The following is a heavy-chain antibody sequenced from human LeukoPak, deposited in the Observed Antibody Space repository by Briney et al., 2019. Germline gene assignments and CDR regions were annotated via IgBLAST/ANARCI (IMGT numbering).Heavy chain of an antibody. Sequence: PGGSLRLSCAASGFTFSSYSMNWVRQAPGKGLEWVSSISSSSSYIYYADSVMGRFTISRDNAKNSLYLQMNSLRAEDTAVYYCARALKEQQLVQGYYFDYWGQGTLVTVSS. CDR1: GFTFSSYS. CDR3: ARALKEQQLVQGYYFDY. J-gene: IGHJ4*02. D-gene: IGHD6-13*01. CDR2: ISSSSSYI. V-gene: IGHV3-21*01.